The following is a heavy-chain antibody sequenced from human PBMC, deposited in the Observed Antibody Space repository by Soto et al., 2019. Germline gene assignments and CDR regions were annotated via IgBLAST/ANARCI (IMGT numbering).Heavy chain of an antibody. CDR3: ARSHDSSGYSFFDY. J-gene: IGHJ4*02. D-gene: IGHD3-22*01. Sequence: AASVKVSCKASGYRFTSYHVHWVRQAPGQGLEWMGIINPSGGSTKYAQKFQGRVTMTRDTSTGTVYMDLSSLRSEDTAVYYCARSHDSSGYSFFDYWGQGTLVTVSS. CDR1: GYRFTSYH. CDR2: INPSGGST. V-gene: IGHV1-46*01.